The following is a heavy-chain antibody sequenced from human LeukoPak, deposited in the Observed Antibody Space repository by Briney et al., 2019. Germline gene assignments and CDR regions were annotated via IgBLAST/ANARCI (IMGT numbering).Heavy chain of an antibody. J-gene: IGHJ6*03. V-gene: IGHV3-20*04. CDR3: ARDLSPWYYYMDV. CDR2: INWNGGST. CDR1: GFTFDDYG. Sequence: GGSLRLSCAASGFTFDDYGLSWVRQAPGKGLEWVSTINWNGGSTGYADSVKGRFTISRDNAKNSLYLQMNSLRAEDTAVYYCARDLSPWYYYMDVWGKGTTVTVSS.